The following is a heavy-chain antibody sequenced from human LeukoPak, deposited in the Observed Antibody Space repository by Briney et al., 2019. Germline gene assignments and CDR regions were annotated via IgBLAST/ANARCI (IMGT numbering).Heavy chain of an antibody. Sequence: PSETLSLTCTVSGGSISSSSYYWGWIRQPPGKGLEWIGSIYYSGSTYYNPSLKSRVTISVDTSKNQFSLKLSSVTAADTAVYYCARLSRRRTEYFDYWGQGTLVTVSS. V-gene: IGHV4-39*01. D-gene: IGHD1-14*01. CDR1: GGSISSSSYY. CDR2: IYYSGST. CDR3: ARLSRRRTEYFDY. J-gene: IGHJ4*02.